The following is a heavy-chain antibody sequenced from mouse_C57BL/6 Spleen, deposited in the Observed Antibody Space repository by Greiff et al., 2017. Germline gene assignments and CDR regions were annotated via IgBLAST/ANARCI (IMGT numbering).Heavy chain of an antibody. CDR1: GFTFSDYG. CDR3: ARLRRGGYAMDY. D-gene: IGHD2-12*01. CDR2: ISSGSSTI. V-gene: IGHV5-17*01. Sequence: EVHLVESGGGLVKPGGSLKLSCAASGFTFSDYGMHWVRQAPEKGLEWVAYISSGSSTIYYADTVKGRFTISRDKAKNTLFLQMTSLRSEDTAMDYCARLRRGGYAMDYWGQGTSVTVSS. J-gene: IGHJ4*01.